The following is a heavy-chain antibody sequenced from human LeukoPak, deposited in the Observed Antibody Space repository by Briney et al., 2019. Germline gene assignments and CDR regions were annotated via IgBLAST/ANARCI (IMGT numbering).Heavy chain of an antibody. J-gene: IGHJ4*02. Sequence: ASVKVSCKASGYTFTAYHMHWVRQAPGQGLEWMGRINPNNGDTNYAQKFQGRVTMTRDTSISTAYMELSRLRSDDTAVYYCARDYCSSTSCLFDYWGQGTLVSVSS. CDR3: ARDYCSSTSCLFDY. D-gene: IGHD2-2*01. CDR1: GYTFTAYH. V-gene: IGHV1-2*06. CDR2: INPNNGDT.